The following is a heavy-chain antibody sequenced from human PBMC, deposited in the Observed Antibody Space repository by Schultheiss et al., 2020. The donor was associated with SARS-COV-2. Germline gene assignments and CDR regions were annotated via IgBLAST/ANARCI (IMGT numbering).Heavy chain of an antibody. V-gene: IGHV3-30*18. Sequence: GGSLRLSCAVSGFTIRSYGMHWVRQAPGKGLEWVAVTSYDGTNEYYTDSVKGRFAISRDNSKNTLFLQMDSVRAEDTAIYYCAKDVGAVASLFEHWGQGTLVTVS. CDR2: TSYDGTNE. D-gene: IGHD3-16*01. CDR3: AKDVGAVASLFEH. J-gene: IGHJ4*02. CDR1: GFTIRSYG.